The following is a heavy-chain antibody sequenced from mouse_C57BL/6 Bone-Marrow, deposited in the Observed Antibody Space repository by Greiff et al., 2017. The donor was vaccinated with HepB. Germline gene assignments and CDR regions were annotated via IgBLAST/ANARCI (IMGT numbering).Heavy chain of an antibody. V-gene: IGHV1-54*01. CDR2: INPGSGGT. Sequence: QVQLKESGAELVRPGTSVKVSCKASGYAFTNYLIEWVKQRPGQGLEWIGVINPGSGGTNYKEKVKGKATLTADKSSSTAYMQLSSLTSEDSAVYFCARSMVTEAYWGQGTLVTVSA. CDR1: GYAFTNYL. J-gene: IGHJ3*01. CDR3: ARSMVTEAY. D-gene: IGHD2-2*01.